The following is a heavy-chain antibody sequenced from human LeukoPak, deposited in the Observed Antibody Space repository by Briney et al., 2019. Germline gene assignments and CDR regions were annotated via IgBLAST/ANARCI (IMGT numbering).Heavy chain of an antibody. Sequence: PSETLSLTCTVSGGSISSGDYYWNWIRQPRGKGLEWIGYIYYSGSTYYNPSLKSRVTISVDTSKNQFSLKLSSVTAADTAVYYCARDYSSGTFDYWGQGTLLTVSS. V-gene: IGHV4-30-4*08. J-gene: IGHJ4*02. CDR3: ARDYSSGTFDY. CDR1: GGSISSGDYY. CDR2: IYYSGST. D-gene: IGHD3-22*01.